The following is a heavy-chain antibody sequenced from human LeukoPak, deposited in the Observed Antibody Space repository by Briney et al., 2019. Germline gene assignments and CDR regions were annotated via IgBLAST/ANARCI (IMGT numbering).Heavy chain of an antibody. CDR3: ARVPVTAAPFYYYYYMDV. V-gene: IGHV1-69*05. D-gene: IGHD2-2*01. CDR1: GGTFSSYA. J-gene: IGHJ6*03. CDR2: IIPIFGTA. Sequence: SVKVSCKASGGTFSSYAISWVRQAPGQGLEWMGGIIPIFGTANYAQKFQGRVTITTDESTSTAYMELSSLRSEDTAVYYCARVPVTAAPFYYYYYMDVWGKGTTVTVSS.